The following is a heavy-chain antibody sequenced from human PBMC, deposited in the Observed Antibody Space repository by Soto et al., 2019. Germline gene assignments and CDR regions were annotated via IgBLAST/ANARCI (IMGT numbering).Heavy chain of an antibody. D-gene: IGHD3-22*01. Sequence: GGSLRLSCAASGFTFSSYAMHWVRQAPGKGLEWVAVISYDGSNKYYADSVKGRFTISRDNSKNTLYLQMNSLRAEDTAVYYCARDHGIHYYYDSSGYRLDYWGQGTLVTVSS. CDR1: GFTFSSYA. V-gene: IGHV3-30-3*01. CDR3: ARDHGIHYYYDSSGYRLDY. J-gene: IGHJ4*02. CDR2: ISYDGSNK.